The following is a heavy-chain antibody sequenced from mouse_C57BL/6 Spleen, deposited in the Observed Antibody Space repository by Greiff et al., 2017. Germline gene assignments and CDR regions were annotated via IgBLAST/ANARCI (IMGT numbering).Heavy chain of an antibody. CDR3: ARGDYDGYFDY. Sequence: QVHVKQPGAELVRPGSSVKLSCKASGYTFTSYWMHWVKQRPIQGLEWIGNIDPSDSETHYNQKFKDKATLTVDKSSSTAYMQLSSLTSEDSAVYYCARGDYDGYFDYWGQGTTLTVSS. V-gene: IGHV1-52*01. J-gene: IGHJ2*01. D-gene: IGHD2-4*01. CDR1: GYTFTSYW. CDR2: IDPSDSET.